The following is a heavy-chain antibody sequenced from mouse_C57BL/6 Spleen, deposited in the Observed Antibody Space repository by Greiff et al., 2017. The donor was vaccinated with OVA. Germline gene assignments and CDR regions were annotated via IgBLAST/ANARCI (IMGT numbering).Heavy chain of an antibody. D-gene: IGHD2-4*01. Sequence: EVKLMESGAELVKPGASVKLSCTASGFNIKAYYLHWVKQRTEQGLEWIGRIDPEDGETKYAPKFQGKATITADTSSNTAYLQLSSLTSEDTAVYYCARSYYDYASWFAYWGQGTLGTVSA. CDR1: GFNIKAYY. CDR3: ARSYYDYASWFAY. CDR2: IDPEDGET. V-gene: IGHV14-2*01. J-gene: IGHJ3*01.